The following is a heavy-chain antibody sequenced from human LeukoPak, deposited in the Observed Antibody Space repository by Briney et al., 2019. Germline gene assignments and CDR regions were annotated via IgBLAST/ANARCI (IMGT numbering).Heavy chain of an antibody. D-gene: IGHD2-21*01. CDR2: IYTSGSTNWST. V-gene: IGHV4-4*07. CDR1: GGSITNYY. CDR3: ARRSWTYSDAFDI. J-gene: IGHJ3*02. Sequence: SETLSLTCTVSGGSITNYYWTWIRQPAGKGLEWIGRIYTSGSTNWSTNYNPSLRSRVTMSVDTSKNQFSLKVTSVTAADTAVYYCARRSWTYSDAFDIWGQGAMVTVSS.